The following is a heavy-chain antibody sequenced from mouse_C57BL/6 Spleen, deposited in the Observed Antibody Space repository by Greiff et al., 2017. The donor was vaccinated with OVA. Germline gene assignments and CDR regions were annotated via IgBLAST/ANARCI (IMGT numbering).Heavy chain of an antibody. J-gene: IGHJ1*03. CDR2: INPNNGGT. Sequence: EVQLQQSGPELVKPGASVKISCKASGYTFTDYYMNWVKQSHGKSLEWIGDINPNNGGTSYNQKFKGKATLTVEKSSSTAYMELRSLTSEDSAVYYCARPYYGSNHWYFDVWGTGTTVTVSS. CDR1: GYTFTDYY. V-gene: IGHV1-26*01. CDR3: ARPYYGSNHWYFDV. D-gene: IGHD1-1*01.